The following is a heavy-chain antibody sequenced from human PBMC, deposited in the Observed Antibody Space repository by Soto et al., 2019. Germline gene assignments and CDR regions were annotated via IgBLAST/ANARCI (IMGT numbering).Heavy chain of an antibody. CDR1: GYTFTNYG. D-gene: IGHD2-15*01. V-gene: IGHV1-18*01. CDR2: ISAYNGNT. J-gene: IGHJ5*02. CDR3: ARGGVGYCSGGSCPRSWFDP. Sequence: QVQLVQSGAEVKKPGASVKVSCKASGYTFTNYGISWVRQAPGQGLEWMGWISAYNGNTDYAQKLQGRVTMTTDTSTSTAYRELRSLRSDDTAVYYCARGGVGYCSGGSCPRSWFDPWGQGTLVTVSS.